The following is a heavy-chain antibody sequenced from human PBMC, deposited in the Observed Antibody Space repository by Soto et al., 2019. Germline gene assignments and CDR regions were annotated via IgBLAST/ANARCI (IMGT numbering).Heavy chain of an antibody. CDR3: ARDMIGVRTPMDV. D-gene: IGHD3-22*01. Sequence: SLRLSCAASGFTFSSYWMHWVRQAPGKGLVWVSRINSDGSSTSYADSVKGRFTISRDNAKNTLYLQMNSLRAEDTAVYYCARDMIGVRTPMDVWGQGTTVTVSS. CDR1: GFTFSSYW. V-gene: IGHV3-74*01. CDR2: INSDGSST. J-gene: IGHJ6*02.